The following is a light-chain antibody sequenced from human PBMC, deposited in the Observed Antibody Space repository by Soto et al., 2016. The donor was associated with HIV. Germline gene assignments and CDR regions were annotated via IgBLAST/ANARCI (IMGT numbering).Light chain of an antibody. CDR1: KMGERY. J-gene: IGLJ2*01. CDR3: QAWDTRE. CDR2: KDN. Sequence: SYEFTQSPSLYVFLGQTATITCSGEKMGERYVSWYQQRPGQSPLLLIYKDNKRPSEISERLSGSNSGNTATLTIRGTQAMDEADYYCQAWDTREFGGGTKLTVL. V-gene: IGLV3-1*01.